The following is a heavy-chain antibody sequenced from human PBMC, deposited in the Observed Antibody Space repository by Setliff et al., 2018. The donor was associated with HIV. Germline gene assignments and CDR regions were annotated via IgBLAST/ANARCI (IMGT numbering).Heavy chain of an antibody. J-gene: IGHJ5*02. Sequence: SETLSLTCTVSGDSINNYYWGWIRQPPGKGPEWIGSIFYSGITYYNPSLKSRVTISVDTSKNQFSLKLRSVTAADTAVYYCARERLTFGEFANWFDPWGQGTLVTVSS. D-gene: IGHD3-10*01. CDR1: GDSINNYY. V-gene: IGHV4-39*07. CDR2: IFYSGIT. CDR3: ARERLTFGEFANWFDP.